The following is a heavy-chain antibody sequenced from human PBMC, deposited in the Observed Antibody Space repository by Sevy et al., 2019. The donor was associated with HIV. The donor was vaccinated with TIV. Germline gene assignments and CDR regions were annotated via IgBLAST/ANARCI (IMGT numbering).Heavy chain of an antibody. CDR2: ISAYSGDT. CDR3: ARDKPQGVVIIPGSMWGGVDY. V-gene: IGHV1-18*01. J-gene: IGHJ4*02. Sequence: ASVKVSCKTFGYTFKTYGISWVRQAPGQGLEWMGWISAYSGDTNFAQKFQGRVTMTTDTSPSTAYMDLRSLKSDDTAVYFCARDKPQGVVIIPGSMWGGVDYWGQGTVVTVSS. D-gene: IGHD2-2*01. CDR1: GYTFKTYG.